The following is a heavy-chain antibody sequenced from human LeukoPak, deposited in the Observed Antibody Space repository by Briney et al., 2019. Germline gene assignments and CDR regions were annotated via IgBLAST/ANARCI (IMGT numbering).Heavy chain of an antibody. V-gene: IGHV1-2*02. Sequence: ASVKVSCKASGYTFTGYYMHWVRQAPGRGPEWMGWINPNSGGTNYAQKFQGRVTMTRDTSISTAYMELSRLRSDDTAVYYCARDLGEATLLFDYWGQGTLVTVSS. CDR1: GYTFTGYY. CDR3: ARDLGEATLLFDY. J-gene: IGHJ4*02. CDR2: INPNSGGT. D-gene: IGHD1-26*01.